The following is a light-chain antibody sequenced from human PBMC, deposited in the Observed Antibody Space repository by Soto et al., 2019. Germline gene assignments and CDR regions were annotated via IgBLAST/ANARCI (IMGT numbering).Light chain of an antibody. Sequence: QLVLTQPPSASASLGASVTLTCTLSSGYSNYKVDWYQQRPGKGPRFVMRVGTGGIVGSKGDGIPDRFSVLGSGLNRYLTIKNFQEEDESDYHCGADHGSGSNFVVFGGGTKLTVL. J-gene: IGLJ2*01. CDR2: VGTGGIVG. CDR3: GADHGSGSNFVV. CDR1: SGYSNYK. V-gene: IGLV9-49*01.